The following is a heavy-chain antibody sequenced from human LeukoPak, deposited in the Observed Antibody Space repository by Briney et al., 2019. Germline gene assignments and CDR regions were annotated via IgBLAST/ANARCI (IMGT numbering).Heavy chain of an antibody. Sequence: SETLSLTCTVSGGSISSYYWSWIRQPPGKGLEWIGYIYYSGSINYNPSLKSRVTISVDTSKNQFSLKLSSVTAADTAVYYCARLSGWTQGYYYGMDVWGQGTSVTVSS. J-gene: IGHJ6*02. CDR1: GGSISSYY. D-gene: IGHD6-19*01. V-gene: IGHV4-59*01. CDR3: ARLSGWTQGYYYGMDV. CDR2: IYYSGSI.